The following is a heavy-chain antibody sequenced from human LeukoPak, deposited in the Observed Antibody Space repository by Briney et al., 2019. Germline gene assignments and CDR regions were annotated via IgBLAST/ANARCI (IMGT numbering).Heavy chain of an antibody. V-gene: IGHV4-34*01. J-gene: IGHJ4*02. Sequence: WETLSLTCAVYGGSFSGYYWSWIRQPPGKGLEWIGEINHSGSTNYNPSLKSRVTISVDTSKNQFSLKLSSVTAADTAVYYCARGGVLLGIDYWGQGTLVTVSS. CDR3: ARGGVLLGIDY. CDR1: GGSFSGYY. CDR2: INHSGST. D-gene: IGHD2-8*02.